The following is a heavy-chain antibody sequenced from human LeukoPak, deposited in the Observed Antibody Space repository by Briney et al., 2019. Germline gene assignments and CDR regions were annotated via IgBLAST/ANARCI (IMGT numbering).Heavy chain of an antibody. CDR3: ARGLLLRTERQAFDI. Sequence: GGSLRLSCAASGFTFSDYYMSWIRQAPGKGLEWVSYISSSGSTIYYADSVKVRLTISRDNAKNSLYLQMNSLRAEDTAVYYCARGLLLRTERQAFDIWGQGTMVTVSS. CDR2: ISSSGSTI. V-gene: IGHV3-11*01. J-gene: IGHJ3*02. D-gene: IGHD3-10*01. CDR1: GFTFSDYY.